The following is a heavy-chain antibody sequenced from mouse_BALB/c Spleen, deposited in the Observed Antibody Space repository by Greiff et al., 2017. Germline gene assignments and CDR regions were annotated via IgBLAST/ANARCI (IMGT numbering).Heavy chain of an antibody. CDR1: GFTFSDYY. V-gene: IGHV5-4*02. Sequence: EVKLMESGGGLVKPGGSLKLSCAASGFTFSDYYMYWVRQTPEKRLEWVATISDGGSYTYYPDSVKGRFTISRDNAKNNLYLQMSSLKSEDTAMYYCARDNYRYDEGAWFAYWGQGTLVTVSA. J-gene: IGHJ3*01. D-gene: IGHD2-14*01. CDR2: ISDGGSYT. CDR3: ARDNYRYDEGAWFAY.